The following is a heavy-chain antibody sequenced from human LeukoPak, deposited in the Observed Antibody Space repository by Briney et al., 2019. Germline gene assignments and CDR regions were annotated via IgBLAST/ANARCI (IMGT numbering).Heavy chain of an antibody. CDR1: GFTYRSYS. Sequence: GGSVRLSRAASGFTYRSYSLNWVRQAPGKGLEGVSSISSSSSYIYYADSVKDRFTIYRDNAKNTLYLQMNSLRAEDTAVYYCAKDGELHDFWSVYYKKYYYYMDVWGKGTTVTVSS. CDR2: ISSSSSYI. D-gene: IGHD3-3*01. J-gene: IGHJ6*03. CDR3: AKDGELHDFWSVYYKKYYYYMDV. V-gene: IGHV3-21*01.